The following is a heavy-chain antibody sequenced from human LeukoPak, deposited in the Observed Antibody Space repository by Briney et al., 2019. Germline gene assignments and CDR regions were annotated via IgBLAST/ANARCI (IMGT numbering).Heavy chain of an antibody. J-gene: IGHJ6*02. CDR1: GFTFSSYA. D-gene: IGHD1-1*01. Sequence: PGGSLRLSCAASGFTFSSYAMSWVRQAPGKGLEWVSAISGSGGSTYYADSVKGRFTISRDNSKNTLYLQMNSLRAEDTAVYYCAKEPEAPMVQGTYGMDVWGQGTTVTVSS. CDR3: AKEPEAPMVQGTYGMDV. V-gene: IGHV3-23*01. CDR2: ISGSGGST.